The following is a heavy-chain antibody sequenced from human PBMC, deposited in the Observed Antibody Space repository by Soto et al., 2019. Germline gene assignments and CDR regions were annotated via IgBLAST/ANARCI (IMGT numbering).Heavy chain of an antibody. CDR2: LTGGGDDT. CDR3: AKGLARASLDY. J-gene: IGHJ4*02. V-gene: IGHV3-23*01. Sequence: EVQLLESGGTLVQPGGSLRLSCAASGFTFSTHTMNWVRQAPGKGLEWVSRLTGGGDDTSYADSIKGRFTISRDNSKNTLYLQMNSLRAEDTAIYYCAKGLARASLDYWGQGALVTVSS. CDR1: GFTFSTHT. D-gene: IGHD3-9*01.